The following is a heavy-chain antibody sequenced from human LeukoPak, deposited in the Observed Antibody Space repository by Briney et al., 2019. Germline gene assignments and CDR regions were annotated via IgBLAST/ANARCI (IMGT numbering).Heavy chain of an antibody. CDR1: GGSVSSGDYY. D-gene: IGHD3-22*01. Sequence: SQTLSLTCTVSGGSVSSGDYYWSWIRQPPGKGLEWIAYIFYSGSTYYNPSLRSRITISVDTSKNQFSLKLSSVTAAYTAIYYCARYYDTGLGAFDIWGQGTMVTVSS. V-gene: IGHV4-30-4*01. J-gene: IGHJ3*02. CDR2: IFYSGST. CDR3: ARYYDTGLGAFDI.